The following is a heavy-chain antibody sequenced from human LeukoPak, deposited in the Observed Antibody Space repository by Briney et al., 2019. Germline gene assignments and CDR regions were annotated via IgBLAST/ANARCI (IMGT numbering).Heavy chain of an antibody. CDR3: ARGLSVPYYYYYMDV. CDR1: GYTFTGYY. CDR2: INPNSGGT. Sequence: ASVTVSCTASGYTFTGYYMHWVRQAPGQGLEWMGWINPNSGGTNYAQKFQGRVTMTRDTSISTAYMEMSRLRSDDTAVYFCARGLSVPYYYYYMDVWGKGTSVTVS. J-gene: IGHJ6*03. D-gene: IGHD3-10*02. V-gene: IGHV1-2*02.